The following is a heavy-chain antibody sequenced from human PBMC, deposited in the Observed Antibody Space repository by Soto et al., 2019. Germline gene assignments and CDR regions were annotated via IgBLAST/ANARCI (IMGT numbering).Heavy chain of an antibody. V-gene: IGHV4-34*01. D-gene: IGHD3-10*01. J-gene: IGHJ5*02. CDR3: ASNSSGSPSWFDP. CDR2: INHSGST. CDR1: GGSFSGYY. Sequence: PSETLSLTCAVYGGSFSGYYWSWIRQPPGKGLEWIGEINHSGSTNYSPSLKSRVTISVDTSKNQFSLRLSSVTAADTAVYYCASNSSGSPSWFDPWGQGTLVTVSS.